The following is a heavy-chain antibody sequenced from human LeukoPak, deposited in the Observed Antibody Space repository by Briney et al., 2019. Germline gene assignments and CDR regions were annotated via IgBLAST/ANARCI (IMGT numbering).Heavy chain of an antibody. Sequence: PSETLSLTCTVSGGSISSYYWSWIRQPPGKGLEWIGYIYYSGSTNYNPSLKSRVTISVDTSKNQFSLKLGSVTAADTAVYYCARGAVAGTPTDYWGQGTLVTVSS. J-gene: IGHJ4*02. CDR1: GGSISSYY. CDR2: IYYSGST. CDR3: ARGAVAGTPTDY. D-gene: IGHD6-19*01. V-gene: IGHV4-59*01.